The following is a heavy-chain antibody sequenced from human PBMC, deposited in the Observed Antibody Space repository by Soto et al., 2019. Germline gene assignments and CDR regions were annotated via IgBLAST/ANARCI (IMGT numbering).Heavy chain of an antibody. CDR1: GFTFGPYP. D-gene: IGHD2-8*01. CDR3: ARILYSSQRDGVDV. Sequence: GGSLRLSCAASGFTFGPYPMTWFRQAPGKRLEWVSSISSGSDTIFYADSVKGRFTISRDNSRTTLYLQMNSLRAEDMAIYYCARILYSSQRDGVDVWGQGTTVTVSS. J-gene: IGHJ6*02. CDR2: ISSGSDTI. V-gene: IGHV3-23*01.